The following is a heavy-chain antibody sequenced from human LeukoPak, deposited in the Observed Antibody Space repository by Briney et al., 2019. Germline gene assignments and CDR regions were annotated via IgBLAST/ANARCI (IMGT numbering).Heavy chain of an antibody. CDR2: IYYSGST. CDR1: GGSISGGGYY. CDR3: ARGYESSGCFDY. D-gene: IGHD3-22*01. V-gene: IGHV4-31*03. J-gene: IGHJ4*02. Sequence: SQTLSLTCTVSGGSISGGGYYWSWIRQHPGKGLEWIGYIYYSGSTYYNPSLKSRVTMSVDTSKNQFSLNLSSVTAADTAVYYCARGYESSGCFDYWGQGTLVTVSS.